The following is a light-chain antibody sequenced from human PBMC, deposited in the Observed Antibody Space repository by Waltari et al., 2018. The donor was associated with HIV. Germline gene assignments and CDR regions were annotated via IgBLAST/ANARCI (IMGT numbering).Light chain of an antibody. CDR1: ALPKQY. CDR2: KDS. CDR3: QSVDNSGTFWV. V-gene: IGLV3-25*03. J-gene: IGLJ3*02. Sequence: SYELTQPPSVSVSPGQTARITCSGDALPKQYAYWYQQKPGQAPMLIIYKDSERPSGMPERISGSSSGTAVTLTIGEVQAEDEADYYCQSVDNSGTFWVFGGGTKLTVL.